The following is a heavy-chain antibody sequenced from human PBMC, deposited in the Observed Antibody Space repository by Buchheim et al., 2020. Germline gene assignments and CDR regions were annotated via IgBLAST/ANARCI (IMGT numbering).Heavy chain of an antibody. D-gene: IGHD6-19*01. CDR3: ARGSYQTGWRGFSYYSMDV. J-gene: IGHJ6*02. CDR2: IYSGGST. Sequence: HLQGSGPGLVRPSETLSLTCTVSGASINSGGYYWDWVRQPPGKGLEWVGHIYSGGSTYFTPSLKSRVTISFDESNNQISLMLTSVTAADTGTYYCARGSYQTGWRGFSYYSMDVWGQGT. CDR1: GASINSGGYY. V-gene: IGHV4-39*07.